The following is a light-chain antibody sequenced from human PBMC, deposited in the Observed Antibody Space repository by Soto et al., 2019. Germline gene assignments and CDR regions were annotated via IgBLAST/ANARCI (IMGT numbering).Light chain of an antibody. Sequence: QSVLTQPASVSGSPGQSITISCTGTSSDVGAYNYVSWYQQYPGKAPKLVISQVSSRPSGISNRFSGSKSGNTASLTISGLQAEEEADYYCHSYTSSISWVFGGGTKVTVL. CDR1: SSDVGAYNY. V-gene: IGLV2-14*01. CDR3: HSYTSSISWV. CDR2: QVS. J-gene: IGLJ3*02.